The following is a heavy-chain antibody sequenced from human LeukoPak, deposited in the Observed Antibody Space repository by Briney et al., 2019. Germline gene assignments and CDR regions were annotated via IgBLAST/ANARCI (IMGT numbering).Heavy chain of an antibody. CDR1: GFTFSSYW. V-gene: IGHV3-7*01. D-gene: IGHD5-18*01. CDR3: AADTDYYYMDV. Sequence: PGGSLRLSCAASGFTFSSYWMSWVRQAPGKGLEWVANIKQDGSEKYYVDSVKGRFTISRDNAKNSLYLQMNSLRAEDTAVYYCAADTDYYYMDVWGKGTTVTVSS. CDR2: IKQDGSEK. J-gene: IGHJ6*03.